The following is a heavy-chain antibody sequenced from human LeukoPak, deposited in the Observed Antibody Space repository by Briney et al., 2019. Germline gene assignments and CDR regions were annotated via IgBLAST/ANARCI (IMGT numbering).Heavy chain of an antibody. Sequence: GGSLRLSCAASGFTYSHYGMHWVRQAPGKGMEWVAVIWSDGTEKYYADAVKGRFTISRDNSRNTLYLQMNSLRGEDTAVYYCAKVAQIGFDYSNSLEYWGQGTLVTVSS. V-gene: IGHV3-33*06. D-gene: IGHD4-11*01. CDR3: AKVAQIGFDYSNSLEY. J-gene: IGHJ4*02. CDR2: IWSDGTEK. CDR1: GFTYSHYG.